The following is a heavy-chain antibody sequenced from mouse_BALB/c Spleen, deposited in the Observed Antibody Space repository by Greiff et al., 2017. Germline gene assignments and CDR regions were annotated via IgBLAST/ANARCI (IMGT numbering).Heavy chain of an antibody. CDR2: IYPGNVNT. CDR1: GYTFTSYY. Sequence: VQRVESGPELVKPGASVRISCKASGYTFTSYYIHWVKQRPGQGLEWIGWIYPGNVNTKYNEKFKGKATLTADKSSSTAYMQLSSLTSEDPAVYFCARSEKLRYAMDYWGQGTSVTVSS. V-gene: IGHV1S56*01. D-gene: IGHD1-1*01. CDR3: ARSEKLRYAMDY. J-gene: IGHJ4*01.